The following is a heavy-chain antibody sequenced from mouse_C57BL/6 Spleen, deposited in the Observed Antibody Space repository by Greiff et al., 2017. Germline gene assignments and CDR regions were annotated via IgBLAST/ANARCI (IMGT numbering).Heavy chain of an antibody. Sequence: QVQLQQPGAELVKPGASVKMSCKASGYTFTSYWITWVKQRPGQGLEWIGDIYPGSGSTNYNEKFKSKATLTVDTSSSTAYMQLSSLTSADSAVYYCARSGICYGNCRAFAYWGQGTLLTVSA. V-gene: IGHV1-55*01. CDR1: GYTFTSYW. D-gene: IGHD2-1*01. J-gene: IGHJ3*01. CDR2: IYPGSGST. CDR3: ARSGICYGNCRAFAY.